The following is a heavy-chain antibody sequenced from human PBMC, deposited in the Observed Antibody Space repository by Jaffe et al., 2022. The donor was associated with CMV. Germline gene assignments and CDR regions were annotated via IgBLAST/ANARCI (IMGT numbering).Heavy chain of an antibody. J-gene: IGHJ4*02. CDR2: ISSSSSYI. CDR1: GFTFSSYS. V-gene: IGHV3-21*01. D-gene: IGHD5-18*01. Sequence: EVQLVESGGGLVKPGGSLRLSCAASGFTFSSYSMNWVRQAPGKGLEWVSSISSSSSYIYYADSVKGRFTISRDNAKNSLYLQMNSLRAEDTAVYYCARKWAGGYSYGYVDYWGQGTLVTVSS. CDR3: ARKWAGGYSYGYVDY.